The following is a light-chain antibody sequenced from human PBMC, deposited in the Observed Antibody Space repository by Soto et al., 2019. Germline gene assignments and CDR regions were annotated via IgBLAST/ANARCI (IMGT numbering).Light chain of an antibody. J-gene: IGKJ1*01. CDR1: QGMRND. CDR3: QQTYDLPRT. Sequence: ASHMTQSRSSLSASVGDRLTISHLASQGMRNDSAWYQQKPGKAPKLVIYDASTLQTGVPSRFSGSGYGTDFTLTLSYLQSEACASYFCQQTYDLPRTFGQGTKVDIK. CDR2: DAS. V-gene: IGKV1-6*01.